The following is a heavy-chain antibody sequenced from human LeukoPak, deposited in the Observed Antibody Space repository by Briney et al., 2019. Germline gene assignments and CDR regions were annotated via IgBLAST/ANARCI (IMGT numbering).Heavy chain of an antibody. D-gene: IGHD5-18*01. J-gene: IGHJ6*03. CDR1: GFTFTKYA. V-gene: IGHV3-23*01. CDR2: FSFNGEST. Sequence: GGSLRLSCAASGFTFTKYAMSWVRQAAGKGLEWVSSFSFNGESTYYADSAKGRFTISRDNSKNTLYLQMNSLRAEDTAVYYCAKGGYSNGRYYYYYMDVWGEGTTVTVSS. CDR3: AKGGYSNGRYYYYYMDV.